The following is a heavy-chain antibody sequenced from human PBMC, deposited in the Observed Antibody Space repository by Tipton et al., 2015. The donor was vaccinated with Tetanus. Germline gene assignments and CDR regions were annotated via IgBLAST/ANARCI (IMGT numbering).Heavy chain of an antibody. CDR2: ISSSSSYI. D-gene: IGHD5-24*01. J-gene: IGHJ4*02. V-gene: IGHV3-21*01. CDR1: GFTFSSYS. CDR3: ARGGQMATIPFDY. Sequence: SLRLSCAASGFTFSSYSMNWVRQAPGKGLEWVSSISSSSSYIYYADSVKGRFTISRDNAKNSLHLQMNSLRAEDTAVYYCARGGQMATIPFDYWGQGTLVTVSS.